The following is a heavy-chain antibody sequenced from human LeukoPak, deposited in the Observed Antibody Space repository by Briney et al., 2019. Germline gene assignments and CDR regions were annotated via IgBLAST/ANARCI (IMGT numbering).Heavy chain of an antibody. CDR3: AKNDYYDSSHFDY. D-gene: IGHD3-22*01. V-gene: IGHV3-30*02. Sequence: GGSLRLSCAASGFTFSSYGMHWVRQAPGKGLEWVAFIRYDGSNKYYADSVKGRFTISRDNSKNTLYLRMNSLRAEDTAVYYCAKNDYYDSSHFDYWGQGTLVTVSS. CDR1: GFTFSSYG. CDR2: IRYDGSNK. J-gene: IGHJ4*02.